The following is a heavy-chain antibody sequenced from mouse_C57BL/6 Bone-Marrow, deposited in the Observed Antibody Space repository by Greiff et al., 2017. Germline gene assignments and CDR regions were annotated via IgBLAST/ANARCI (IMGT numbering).Heavy chain of an antibody. CDR1: GYAFSSSW. D-gene: IGHD2-10*02. J-gene: IGHJ3*01. CDR2: IDPGDGDT. CDR3: ARREYGNCAFSC. V-gene: IGHV1-82*01. Sequence: VQLQQSGPELVKPGASVKISCKASGYAFSSSWMNWVKQRPGKGLEWIGRIDPGDGDTNYNGKFKGKATLTADKSSSTAYMQLSSLTSEDSAVYFCARREYGNCAFSCWGQGTLVTDSA.